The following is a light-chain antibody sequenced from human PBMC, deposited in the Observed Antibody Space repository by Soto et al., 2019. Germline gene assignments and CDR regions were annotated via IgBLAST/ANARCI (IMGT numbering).Light chain of an antibody. CDR1: QSVSSSY. V-gene: IGKV3D-20*02. J-gene: IGKJ5*01. CDR3: QQRSNWPPIT. CDR2: GAT. Sequence: EIVLTQSPGTLSLSPWEGATLSCRASQSVSSSYLAWYQQKPGQAPRLLIHGATTRATGIPARFSGSGSGTEFTLTISSLEPEDFAVYYCQQRSNWPPITFGQGTRLEIK.